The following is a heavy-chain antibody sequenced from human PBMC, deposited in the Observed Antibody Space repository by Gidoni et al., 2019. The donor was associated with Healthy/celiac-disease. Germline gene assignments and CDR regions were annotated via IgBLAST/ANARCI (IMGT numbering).Heavy chain of an antibody. CDR3: ARVSPAMHYDFWSGYYLSAFDI. V-gene: IGHV1-18*01. J-gene: IGHJ3*02. CDR1: GYTFTSYG. Sequence: QVQLVQSGAEVKKPGAAVKVSCKASGYTFTSYGISWVRQAPGQGLEWMGWISAYNGNTNYAQILQGRVTMTTDTSTSTAYMELRSLRSDDTAVYYCARVSPAMHYDFWSGYYLSAFDIWGQGTMVTVSS. CDR2: ISAYNGNT. D-gene: IGHD3-3*01.